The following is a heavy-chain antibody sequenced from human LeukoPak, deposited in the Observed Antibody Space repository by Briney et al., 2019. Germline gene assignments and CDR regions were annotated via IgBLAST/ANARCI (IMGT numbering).Heavy chain of an antibody. CDR3: ARRWNYGRNYYIDV. CDR1: GGSYSNYN. D-gene: IGHD1-7*01. CDR2: INDSGRI. V-gene: IGHV4-34*01. J-gene: IGHJ6*03. Sequence: SETLSLTWAVCGGSYSNYNWSWMRQPPGKGLEWIGEINDSGRINYNPSLMSRVTVSADTSKNQFSLRLTSVTATDTAVYYCARRWNYGRNYYIDVGGNGATVSVSS.